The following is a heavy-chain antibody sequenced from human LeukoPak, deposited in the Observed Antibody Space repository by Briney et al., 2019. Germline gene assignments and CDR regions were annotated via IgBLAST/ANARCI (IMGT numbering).Heavy chain of an antibody. D-gene: IGHD6-13*01. CDR1: GFTFSSYS. CDR3: ARVGRAAAGSLYYFDY. CDR2: ISSSSSYI. J-gene: IGHJ4*02. Sequence: GGSLRLSCAASGFTFSSYSMNWVRQAPGKGLEWVSSISSSSSYIYYADSVKGRFTISRDNAKNSLYLQMNSLRAEDTAVYYCARVGRAAAGSLYYFDYWGQGTLVTVSS. V-gene: IGHV3-21*04.